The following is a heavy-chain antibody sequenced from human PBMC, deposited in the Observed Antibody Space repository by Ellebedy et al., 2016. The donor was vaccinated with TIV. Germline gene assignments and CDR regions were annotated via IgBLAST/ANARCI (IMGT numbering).Heavy chain of an antibody. CDR1: GISFSKVW. D-gene: IGHD4-17*01. J-gene: IGHJ4*02. Sequence: PGGSLRLSCSASGISFSKVWMSRVRQAPGKGLEWVGRIKSKPEGETTEYGAAVKGRFTISRDDSKNTLFLQMHSLKTGDTAVYYCTTEGIMYDYSDYNAYWGQGTLVTVSP. CDR2: IKSKPEGETT. V-gene: IGHV3-15*01. CDR3: TTEGIMYDYSDYNAY.